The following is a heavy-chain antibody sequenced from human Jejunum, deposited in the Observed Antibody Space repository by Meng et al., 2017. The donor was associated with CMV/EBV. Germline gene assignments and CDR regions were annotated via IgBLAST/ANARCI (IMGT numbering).Heavy chain of an antibody. CDR3: ARVVVVPADYYTMDV. J-gene: IGHJ6*02. CDR2: ISPYNGNT. CDR1: GYSFTTHA. Sequence: GYSFTTHAITWVRQAPGQGLEWMGLISPYNGNTKYAQRVQDRVTMTTDTSTRTAYMELRSLTSDDTAVYYCARVVVVPADYYTMDVWGQGTTVTVSS. D-gene: IGHD2-2*01. V-gene: IGHV1-18*01.